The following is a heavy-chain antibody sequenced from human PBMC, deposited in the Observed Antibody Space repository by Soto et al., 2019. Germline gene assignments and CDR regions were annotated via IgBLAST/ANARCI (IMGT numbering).Heavy chain of an antibody. CDR1: GGTFSSYA. CDR2: IIPIFGTA. V-gene: IGHV1-69*12. D-gene: IGHD2-2*01. J-gene: IGHJ2*01. CDR3: ARDRTVLVPAAMIGWYFDL. Sequence: QVQLVQSGAEVKKPGSSVKVSCKASGGTFSSYAISWVRQAPGQGLEWMGGIIPIFGTANYAQKFQGRVTITADESTSTAYMELSSLRSEDTAVYYCARDRTVLVPAAMIGWYFDLWGRGTLVTVSS.